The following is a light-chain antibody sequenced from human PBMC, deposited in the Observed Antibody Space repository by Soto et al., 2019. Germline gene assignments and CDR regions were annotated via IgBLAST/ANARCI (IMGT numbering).Light chain of an antibody. CDR1: SSNTGAGYD. CDR3: QSYDSSLSGVL. Sequence: QSVLTQPPSVSGAPGQRVTISCTGSSSNTGAGYDVHWYQHLPGTAPKLLIYGNSNRPSGVPDRFSGSKSGNSASLAIAGLQAEDEADYYCQSYDSSLSGVLFGGGTKVTVL. J-gene: IGLJ2*01. V-gene: IGLV1-40*01. CDR2: GNS.